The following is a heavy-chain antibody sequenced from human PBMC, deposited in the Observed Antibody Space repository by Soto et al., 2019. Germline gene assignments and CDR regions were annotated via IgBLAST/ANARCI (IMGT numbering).Heavy chain of an antibody. Sequence: GGSLRLSCAASGFTFSSYAVSWVRQAPGKGPEWISSISGSGSTIYYADSVKGRFTISRDNSKNTLYLQMSSLRAEDTAVYYCAKVFYYYDSSGYYYFDYWGQGTLVT. CDR3: AKVFYYYDSSGYYYFDY. J-gene: IGHJ4*02. D-gene: IGHD3-22*01. CDR1: GFTFSSYA. V-gene: IGHV3-23*01. CDR2: ISGSGSTI.